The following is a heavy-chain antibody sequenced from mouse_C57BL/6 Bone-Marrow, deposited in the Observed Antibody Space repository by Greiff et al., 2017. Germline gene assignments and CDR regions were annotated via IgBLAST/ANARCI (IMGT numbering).Heavy chain of an antibody. V-gene: IGHV1-62-2*01. CDR1: GYTFTEYT. Sequence: VQLQESGAELVKPGASVKLSCKASGYTFTEYTIHWVKQRSGQGLEWIGWFYPGSGSIKYNEKFKDKATLTADKSSSTVYMERSRLTSEDSAVYFCARHDDQLRRDYYFDYWGQGTTLTVSS. J-gene: IGHJ2*01. CDR2: FYPGSGSI. CDR3: ARHDDQLRRDYYFDY. D-gene: IGHD2-4*01.